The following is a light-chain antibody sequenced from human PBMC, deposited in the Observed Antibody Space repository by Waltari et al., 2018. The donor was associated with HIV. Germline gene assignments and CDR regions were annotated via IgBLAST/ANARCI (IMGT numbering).Light chain of an antibody. CDR3: QQYGGSPIFT. CDR1: ESVSRTY. J-gene: IGKJ3*01. V-gene: IGKV3-20*01. CDR2: GGS. Sequence: EILLTPSQGTLSLSPGERALLSCRASESVSRTYLAWYQQKPGQAPRLLISGGSNRATGIPDRFRGSGSGTDFTLTISRLEPEDFAVYYCQQYGGSPIFTFGPGTKVEIK.